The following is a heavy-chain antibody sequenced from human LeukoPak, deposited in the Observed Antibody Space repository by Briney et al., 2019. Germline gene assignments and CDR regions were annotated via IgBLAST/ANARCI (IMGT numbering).Heavy chain of an antibody. CDR3: IRGFGD. CDR1: GFTFSDYY. CDR2: MRNKANSYTT. J-gene: IGHJ4*02. V-gene: IGHV3-72*01. D-gene: IGHD3-16*01. Sequence: GGSLRLSCAASGFTFSDYYMEWVRQASGKGLEWVGRMRNKANSYTTEYAASAKGRFTISRDDSKSSLYLQMNSLKTEDTAVYYCIRGFGDWGQGTLVTVSS.